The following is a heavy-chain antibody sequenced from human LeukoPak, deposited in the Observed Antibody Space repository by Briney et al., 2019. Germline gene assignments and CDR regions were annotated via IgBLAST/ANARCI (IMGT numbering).Heavy chain of an antibody. CDR1: GYFFPNAW. CDR2: IKSNQDGGTI. V-gene: IGHV3-15*01. Sequence: GGSLRLSCTISGYFFPNAWLNWVRQAPGRGLEWVGRIKSNQDGGTIDYAAPVKGRFTISRDDSKDTLFLQMNSLKTEDTAVYYCTTDLSELDDSGYYAKYFHHWGQGTLVSVSS. CDR3: TTDLSELDDSGYYAKYFHH. J-gene: IGHJ1*01. D-gene: IGHD3-22*01.